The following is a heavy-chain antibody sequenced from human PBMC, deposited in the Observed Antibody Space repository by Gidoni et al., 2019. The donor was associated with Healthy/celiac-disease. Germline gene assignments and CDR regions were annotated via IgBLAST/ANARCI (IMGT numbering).Heavy chain of an antibody. CDR1: GFTFSSTW. V-gene: IGHV3-7*01. Sequence: EVQLVESGGGLVQPWGSLRLPCAASGFTFSSTWMSWVRQAPGKGLEWVANIKQDGSEKYYVDSVKGRFTISRDNAKNSLYLQMNSLRAEDTAVYYCARGGEQRLPYYYYGMDVWGQGTTVTVSS. D-gene: IGHD3-16*01. CDR2: IKQDGSEK. CDR3: ARGGEQRLPYYYYGMDV. J-gene: IGHJ6*02.